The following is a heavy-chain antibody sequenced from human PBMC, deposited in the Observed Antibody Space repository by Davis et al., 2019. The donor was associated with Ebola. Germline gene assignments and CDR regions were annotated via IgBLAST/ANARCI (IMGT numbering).Heavy chain of an antibody. J-gene: IGHJ4*02. Sequence: PGGSLRLSCAASGFTFSNAWMNWVRQAPGKGLEWVGRIKSKTDGGTTDYAAPVKGRFTISRDDSKNTLYLQMNSLKTEDTAVYYCTTLYYYDSSGYYFVVPGTGYWGQGTLVTVSS. CDR3: TTLYYYDSSGYYFVVPGTGY. V-gene: IGHV3-15*07. D-gene: IGHD3-22*01. CDR2: IKSKTDGGTT. CDR1: GFTFSNAW.